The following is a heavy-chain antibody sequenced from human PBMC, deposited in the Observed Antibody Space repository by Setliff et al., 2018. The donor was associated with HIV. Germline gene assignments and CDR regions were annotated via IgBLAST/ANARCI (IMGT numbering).Heavy chain of an antibody. D-gene: IGHD3-22*01. Sequence: PGGSLRLSCATSGFTFRTYAVSWVRQAPGKGVEWVSGISGSGVGTYYRDSVKGRFTISRDNSNNTLFLQMDSLRAEDTAMYYCAKVGDSSGYHDAFDIWGQGTMVTVSS. CDR3: AKVGDSSGYHDAFDI. CDR2: ISGSGVGT. J-gene: IGHJ3*02. CDR1: GFTFRTYA. V-gene: IGHV3-23*01.